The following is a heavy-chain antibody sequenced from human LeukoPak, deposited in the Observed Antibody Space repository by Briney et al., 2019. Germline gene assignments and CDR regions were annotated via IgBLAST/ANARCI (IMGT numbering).Heavy chain of an antibody. J-gene: IGHJ6*02. CDR3: ARDRRYDDYVWGGKSPFYFYGMDV. Sequence: GGSLRLSCAASGFSLRNYAIHWVRQAPGKGLEWVAVISYDTNNKHYADSVKGRFTISRDNSKSALYLQMNSLRVEDTAVYYCARDRRYDDYVWGGKSPFYFYGMDVWGQGTTVTVSS. D-gene: IGHD3-16*01. CDR1: GFSLRNYA. CDR2: ISYDTNNK. V-gene: IGHV3-30*03.